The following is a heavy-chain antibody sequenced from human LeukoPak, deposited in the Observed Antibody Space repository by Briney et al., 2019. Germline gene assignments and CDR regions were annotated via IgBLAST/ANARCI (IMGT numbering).Heavy chain of an antibody. V-gene: IGHV4-30-2*01. J-gene: IGHJ3*02. CDR2: IYHSGST. CDR3: ARAPNYYGSGRAAFDI. CDR1: GGSISSGGYS. Sequence: SETLSLTCAVSGGSISSGGYSWSWIRQPPGKGLEWIGYIYHSGSTYYNPSLKSRVTISVDRSKNQFSLKLSSVTAADTPVYYCARAPNYYGSGRAAFDIWGQGTMVTVSS. D-gene: IGHD3-10*01.